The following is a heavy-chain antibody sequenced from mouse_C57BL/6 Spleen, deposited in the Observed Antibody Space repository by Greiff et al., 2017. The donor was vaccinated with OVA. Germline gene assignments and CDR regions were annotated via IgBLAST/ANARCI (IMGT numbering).Heavy chain of an antibody. CDR3: ARSLYGNYEDYYYAMDY. V-gene: IGHV2-2*01. CDR2: IWSGGST. J-gene: IGHJ4*01. D-gene: IGHD2-1*01. Sequence: VQVVESGPGLVQPSQSLSITCTVSGFSLTSYGVHWVRQSPGKGLEWLGVIWSGGSTDYNAAFISRLSISKDNSKSQVFFKMNSLQADDTAIYYCARSLYGNYEDYYYAMDYWGQGTSVTVSS. CDR1: GFSLTSYG.